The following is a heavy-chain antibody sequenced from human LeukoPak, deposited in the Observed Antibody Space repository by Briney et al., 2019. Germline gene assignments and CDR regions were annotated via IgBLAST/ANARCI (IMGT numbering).Heavy chain of an antibody. CDR2: IYYSGST. CDR1: GGSISSYY. CDR3: ARAIMYYYYYMDV. Sequence: PSETLSLTCTVSGGSISSYYWSWIRQPPGKGLEWIGYIYYSGSTNYNPSLKSRATISVDTSKNQFSLKLSSVTAADTAVYYCARAIMYYYYYMDVWGKGTTVTVSS. V-gene: IGHV4-59*01. J-gene: IGHJ6*03.